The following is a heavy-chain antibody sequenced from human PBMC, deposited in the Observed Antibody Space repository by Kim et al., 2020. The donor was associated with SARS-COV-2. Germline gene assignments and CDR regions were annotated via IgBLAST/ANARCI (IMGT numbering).Heavy chain of an antibody. CDR1: GYTFTSYG. D-gene: IGHD2-8*01. V-gene: IGHV1-18*01. CDR2: ISAYNGNT. J-gene: IGHJ4*02. Sequence: ASVKVSCKASGYTFTSYGISWVRQAPGQGLEWMGWISAYNGNTNYAQKLQGRVTMTTDTSTSTAYMELRSLRSDDTAVYYCARDGVVLMVYAIPESDYWGQGTLVTVSS. CDR3: ARDGVVLMVYAIPESDY.